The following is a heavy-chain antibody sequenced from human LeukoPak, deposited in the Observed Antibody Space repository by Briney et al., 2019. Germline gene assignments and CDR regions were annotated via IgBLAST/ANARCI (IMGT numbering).Heavy chain of an antibody. CDR2: ISSSSSYT. CDR3: ARDSGSYVSFDY. J-gene: IGHJ4*02. CDR1: GFTFSDYY. Sequence: GGSLRLSCAASGFTFSDYYMSWIRQAPGKGLEWVSYISSSSSYTDYADSVKGRFTISRDNAKNSLYLQMNSLRAEDTAVYYCARDSGSYVSFDYWGQGTLVTVSS. D-gene: IGHD3-16*01. V-gene: IGHV3-11*05.